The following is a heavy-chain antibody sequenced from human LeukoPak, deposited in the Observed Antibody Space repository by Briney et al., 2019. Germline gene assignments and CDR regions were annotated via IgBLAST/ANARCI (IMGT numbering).Heavy chain of an antibody. CDR3: ARGNGYSSGWGDY. Sequence: TGRSLRLSCAASGFTFSSYGMHWVRQAPGKGLEWVAVIWYDGSNKYYADSVKGRFTISRDNSKNTLYLQMNSLRAEDTAVYYCARGNGYSSGWGDYWGQGTLVTVSS. V-gene: IGHV3-33*01. D-gene: IGHD6-19*01. J-gene: IGHJ4*02. CDR2: IWYDGSNK. CDR1: GFTFSSYG.